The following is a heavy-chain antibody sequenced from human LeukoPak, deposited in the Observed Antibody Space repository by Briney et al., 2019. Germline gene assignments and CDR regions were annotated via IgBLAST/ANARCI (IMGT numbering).Heavy chain of an antibody. CDR1: GYSFTSYW. J-gene: IGHJ4*02. V-gene: IGHV5-51*01. D-gene: IGHD4-23*01. CDR3: ARRGYGGNSDFDY. CDR2: IYPGDSDT. Sequence: GVSLQISSKGSGYSFTSYWIGWVRPMPGKGLEWMGIIYPGDSDTRYSPSFQGQVTISADKSISTAYLQWSSLKASDTAMYYCARRGYGGNSDFDYWGQGTLVTVSS.